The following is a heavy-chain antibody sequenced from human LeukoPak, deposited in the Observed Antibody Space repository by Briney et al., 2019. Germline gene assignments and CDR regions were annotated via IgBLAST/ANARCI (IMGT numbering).Heavy chain of an antibody. CDR1: GFTFSSYG. J-gene: IGHJ4*02. CDR3: AKSPSGRSRISRFDY. V-gene: IGHV3-30*18. D-gene: IGHD1-26*01. Sequence: PGGSLRLSCAASGFTFSSYGMHWVRQAPGKGLEWVAVISYDGSNKYYADSVNGRFTISRDNSKNTLSLQMNSLRAEDTAVYYCAKSPSGRSRISRFDYWGQGILVTVSS. CDR2: ISYDGSNK.